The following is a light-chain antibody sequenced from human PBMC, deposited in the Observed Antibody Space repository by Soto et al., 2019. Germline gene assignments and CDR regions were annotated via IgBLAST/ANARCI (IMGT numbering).Light chain of an antibody. Sequence: QSVLTQPASVSGSPGQSITISCTGTSSEVGGYNYVSWYQQHPGKAPKLMIYEVSNRPSGVSNRFSGSKSGNTASLTISGLQAEDEADYYCSSYTSSSTRVFGGGTNLTVL. CDR2: EVS. CDR1: SSEVGGYNY. J-gene: IGLJ3*02. CDR3: SSYTSSSTRV. V-gene: IGLV2-14*01.